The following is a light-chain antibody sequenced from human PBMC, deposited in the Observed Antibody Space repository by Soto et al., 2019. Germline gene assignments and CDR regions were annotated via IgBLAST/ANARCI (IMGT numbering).Light chain of an antibody. Sequence: QSVLTQPASVSGSPGQSITISCTGTSSDVGGYHYVSWYQHHPGTAPKLMIYEVTNRPSGVSNRFSGSKSGNTASLTISGLQAEDEADYYCSSYTSTTSVVFGGGTKLTVL. CDR3: SSYTSTTSVV. J-gene: IGLJ2*01. V-gene: IGLV2-14*01. CDR1: SSDVGGYHY. CDR2: EVT.